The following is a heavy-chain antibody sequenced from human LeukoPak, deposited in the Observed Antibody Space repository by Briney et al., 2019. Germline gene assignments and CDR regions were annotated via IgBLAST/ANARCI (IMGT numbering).Heavy chain of an antibody. Sequence: SQTLSLTCAVSGGSISRSGYSWSWIRQPPGKGLEWIGYIYYTGSTYYNPSLKSRLTISLDTSKNQFSLKLSSVTAADTAVYYCARGGDSSGYEGRFDPWGQGTLVTVSS. CDR2: IYYTGST. D-gene: IGHD3-22*01. CDR1: GGSISRSGYS. CDR3: ARGGDSSGYEGRFDP. J-gene: IGHJ5*02. V-gene: IGHV4-30-4*07.